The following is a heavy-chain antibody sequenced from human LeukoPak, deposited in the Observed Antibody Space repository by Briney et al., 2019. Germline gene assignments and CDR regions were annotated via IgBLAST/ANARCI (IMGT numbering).Heavy chain of an antibody. D-gene: IGHD6-6*01. Sequence: PSETLSLTCTVSGGSISSYYWSWIRQPPGKGLEWIGCIYTSGSTNYNPSLKSRVTISVDTSKNQFSLKLSSVTAADTAVYYCARHSPYSSSSGKYFDYWGQGTLVTVSS. V-gene: IGHV4-4*09. J-gene: IGHJ4*02. CDR1: GGSISSYY. CDR2: IYTSGST. CDR3: ARHSPYSSSSGKYFDY.